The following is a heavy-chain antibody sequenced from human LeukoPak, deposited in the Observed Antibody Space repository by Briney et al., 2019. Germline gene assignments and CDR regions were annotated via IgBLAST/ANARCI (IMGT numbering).Heavy chain of an antibody. Sequence: SETLSLTCTVSGGSISSSSYYWGWIRQPPGKGLEWIGSIYYSGSTYYNPSLKSRVTISVDTSINQFSLKLSSVTAADTAVYYCARHFKPAESCFDPWGQGTLVTVSS. CDR3: ARHFKPAESCFDP. J-gene: IGHJ5*02. D-gene: IGHD2-2*01. CDR2: IYYSGST. V-gene: IGHV4-39*01. CDR1: GGSISSSSYY.